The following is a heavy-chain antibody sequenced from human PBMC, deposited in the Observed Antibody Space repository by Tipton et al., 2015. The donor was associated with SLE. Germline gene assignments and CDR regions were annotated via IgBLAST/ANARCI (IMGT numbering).Heavy chain of an antibody. CDR2: INHSGST. CDR3: ARNRGSGQQAAVES. D-gene: IGHD2-15*01. Sequence: TLSLTCAVYGGSFSGYYWSWIRQPPGKGLEWIGEINHSGSTHYNPSLKSRVIISVDTSKNQLSLKLNSVTAADTTMYYCARNRGSGQQAAVESWGQGTMVTVSA. V-gene: IGHV4-34*01. CDR1: GGSFSGYY. J-gene: IGHJ3*02.